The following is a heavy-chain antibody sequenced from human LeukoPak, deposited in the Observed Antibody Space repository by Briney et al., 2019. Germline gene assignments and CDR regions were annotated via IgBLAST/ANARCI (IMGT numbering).Heavy chain of an antibody. CDR1: GYTFTSYD. Sequence: ASVKVSCKASGYTFTSYDISWVRQATGQGLEWMGWINPNSGGTNYAQKFQGRVTMTRDTSISTAYMELSRLRSDDTAVYYCARGYYDFWSGYHDYFDYWGQGTLVTVSS. CDR3: ARGYYDFWSGYHDYFDY. J-gene: IGHJ4*02. V-gene: IGHV1-2*02. CDR2: INPNSGGT. D-gene: IGHD3-3*01.